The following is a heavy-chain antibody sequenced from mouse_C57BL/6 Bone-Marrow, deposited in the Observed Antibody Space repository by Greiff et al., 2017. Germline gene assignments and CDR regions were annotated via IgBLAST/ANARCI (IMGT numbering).Heavy chain of an antibody. CDR1: GYTFTDYY. D-gene: IGHD2-3*01. CDR2: INPYHGGT. CDR3: ARGEDDYAMDY. V-gene: IGHV1-19*01. J-gene: IGHJ4*01. Sequence: VQLQQSGPVLVKPGASVKMSCKASGYTFTDYYMNWVKQSHGKSLEWIGVINPYHGGTSYNQKFKGKATLTVEKSSSTAYMELNSLTSEDSAVXYCARGEDDYAMDYWGQGTSVTVSS.